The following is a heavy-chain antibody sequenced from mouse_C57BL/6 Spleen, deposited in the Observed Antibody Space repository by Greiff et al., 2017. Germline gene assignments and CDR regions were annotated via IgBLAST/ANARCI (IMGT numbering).Heavy chain of an antibody. CDR2: INYDGSST. CDR3: ARSSSGIYAMDY. Sequence: EVKVVESEGGLVQPGSSMKLSCTASGFTFSDYYMAWVRQVPEKGLEWVANINYDGSSTYYLDSLKSRFIISRDNAKNILYLQMSSLKSEDTATYYCARSSSGIYAMDYWGQGTSVTVSS. CDR1: GFTFSDYY. V-gene: IGHV5-16*01. D-gene: IGHD4-1*01. J-gene: IGHJ4*01.